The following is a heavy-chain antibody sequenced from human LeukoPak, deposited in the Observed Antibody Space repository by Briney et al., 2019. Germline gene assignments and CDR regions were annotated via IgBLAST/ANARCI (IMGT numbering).Heavy chain of an antibody. D-gene: IGHD3-10*01. CDR2: IYYSGST. V-gene: IGHV4-39*07. CDR1: GGSVSSRSYY. J-gene: IGHJ4*02. CDR3: ATSKPSYGSGSYYGY. Sequence: SETLSLTCTVSGGSVSSRSYYWAWIRQPPGKGLEWIGSIYYSGSTNYNPSLKSRVTISVDTSKNQFSLKLSSVTAADTAVYYCATSKPSYGSGSYYGYWGQGTLVTVSS.